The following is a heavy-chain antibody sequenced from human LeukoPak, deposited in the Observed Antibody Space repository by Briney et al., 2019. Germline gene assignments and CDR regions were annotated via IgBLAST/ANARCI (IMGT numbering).Heavy chain of an antibody. D-gene: IGHD2-2*02. V-gene: IGHV3-30*02. CDR1: GFTFSSYG. Sequence: PGGSLRLSCAASGFTFSSYGMHWVRQAPGKGLEWVAFIRYDGSNKYYADSVKGRFTISRDNSKNTLYLQMNSLRAEDTAVHYCAKVVPCSSTSCYRYFDYWGQGTLVTVSS. J-gene: IGHJ4*02. CDR3: AKVVPCSSTSCYRYFDY. CDR2: IRYDGSNK.